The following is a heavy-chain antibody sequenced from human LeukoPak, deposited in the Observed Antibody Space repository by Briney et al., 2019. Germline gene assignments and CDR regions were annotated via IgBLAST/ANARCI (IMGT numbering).Heavy chain of an antibody. CDR1: GFTFSSYG. Sequence: GGSLRLSCAAPGFTFSSYGMHWVRQAPGKGLEWVAVIWYDGSNKYYADSVKGRFTISRDNSKNTLYLQMNSLRAEDTAVYYCARDLIAAAGTSWGQGTLVTVSS. V-gene: IGHV3-33*01. CDR3: ARDLIAAAGTS. CDR2: IWYDGSNK. D-gene: IGHD6-13*01. J-gene: IGHJ5*02.